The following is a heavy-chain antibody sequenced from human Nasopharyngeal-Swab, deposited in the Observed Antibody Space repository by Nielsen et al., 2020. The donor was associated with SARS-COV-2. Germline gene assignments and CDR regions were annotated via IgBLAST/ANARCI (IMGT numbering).Heavy chain of an antibody. CDR1: GYTFTSNV. Sequence: ASVKVSCKASGYTFTSNVLNWVRQAPAQGPEYIGWIRTKTGAPTYAQAFTGRFVISLDTSVSTTYLQISSLKADDTAVYYCARENQEYANIWIDYWGQGTQVTVSS. CDR2: IRTKTGAP. CDR3: ARENQEYANIWIDY. J-gene: IGHJ4*02. V-gene: IGHV7-4-1*02. D-gene: IGHD1-1*01.